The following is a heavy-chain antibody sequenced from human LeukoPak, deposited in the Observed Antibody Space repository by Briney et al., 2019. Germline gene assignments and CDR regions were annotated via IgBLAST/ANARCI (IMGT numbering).Heavy chain of an antibody. Sequence: GGSLRLSCAASGFTFSNAWMSWVRQAPGKGLEWVGRIKSKTDGGTTDYAAPVKGRFTISRDDSKNTLYLQMNSLKTEDTAVYYCTTAPYCSSTSCYIGYYYYYMDVWGKGTTVTVSS. CDR1: GFTFSNAW. V-gene: IGHV3-15*01. J-gene: IGHJ6*03. D-gene: IGHD2-2*02. CDR3: TTAPYCSSTSCYIGYYYYYMDV. CDR2: IKSKTDGGTT.